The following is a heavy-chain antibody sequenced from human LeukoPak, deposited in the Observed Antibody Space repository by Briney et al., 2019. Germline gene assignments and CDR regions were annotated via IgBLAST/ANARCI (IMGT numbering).Heavy chain of an antibody. J-gene: IGHJ4*02. V-gene: IGHV4-4*02. CDR2: FHLDGRT. Sequence: PSGTLSLTCGVSGGAVINTNWWTWVRQPPGKGLEWIGEFHLDGRTNYNPSLESRLTMSVDGSEDQVSLKLTSVTAADTAVYYCAREGGFYRPLDYSGQGTLVTVSS. CDR3: AREGGFYRPLDY. CDR1: GGAVINTNW. D-gene: IGHD3-3*01.